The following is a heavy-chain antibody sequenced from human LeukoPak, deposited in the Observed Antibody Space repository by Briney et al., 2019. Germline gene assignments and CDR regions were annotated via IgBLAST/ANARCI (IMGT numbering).Heavy chain of an antibody. D-gene: IGHD3-22*01. Sequence: SETLSLTCTVSGGSISSSSYYWGWIRQPPGKGLEWIGSIYHSGSTYYNPSLKSRVTISVDTSKNQFSLKLSSVTAADTAVYYCARATYYYDSSGYSPGAFDIWGQGTMVTVSS. CDR3: ARATYYYDSSGYSPGAFDI. CDR2: IYHSGST. J-gene: IGHJ3*02. CDR1: GGSISSSSYY. V-gene: IGHV4-39*07.